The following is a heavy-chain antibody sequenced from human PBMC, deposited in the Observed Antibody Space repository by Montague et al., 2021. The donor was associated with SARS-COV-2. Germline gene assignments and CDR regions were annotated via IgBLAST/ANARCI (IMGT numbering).Heavy chain of an antibody. CDR1: GDSITSSIYY. Sequence: SETLSLTCTVSGDSITSSIYYWGWIRQPPGKGLEWIGRISYHGNTNYNPSLKSRVTISIDTSRNHFSLKLSSVTATDTAMYYCARRHDYCDSSGHRRAFDYWGQGTKVTVSS. CDR3: ARRHDYCDSSGHRRAFDY. J-gene: IGHJ4*02. V-gene: IGHV4-39*02. CDR2: ISYHGNT. D-gene: IGHD3-22*01.